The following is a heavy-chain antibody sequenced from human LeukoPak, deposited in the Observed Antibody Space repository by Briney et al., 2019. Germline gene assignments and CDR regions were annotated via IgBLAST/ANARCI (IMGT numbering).Heavy chain of an antibody. J-gene: IGHJ4*02. CDR1: GFTVSSNY. D-gene: IGHD5-12*01. Sequence: PGGSLRLSCAASGFTVSSNYMSWVRQAPGKGLEWVSVIYSGGSTYYADSVKGRFTISRDNSKNTLYLQMDGLRAEDTAVYYCHSQEYSGYDYFDYWGQGTLVTVSS. CDR2: IYSGGST. V-gene: IGHV3-53*01. CDR3: HSQEYSGYDYFDY.